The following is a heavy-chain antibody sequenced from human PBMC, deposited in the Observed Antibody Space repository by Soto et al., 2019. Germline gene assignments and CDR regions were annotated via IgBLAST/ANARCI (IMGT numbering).Heavy chain of an antibody. Sequence: SETLSLTCTVSGGSISSYYWSWIRQPPGKGLEWIGYIYYSGSTNYNPSLKSRVTISVDTSKNQFSLKLSSVTAADTAVYYCARLPGMAVARVNWFDPWGQGTPVTLSS. V-gene: IGHV4-59*08. CDR1: GGSISSYY. D-gene: IGHD6-19*01. CDR2: IYYSGST. CDR3: ARLPGMAVARVNWFDP. J-gene: IGHJ5*02.